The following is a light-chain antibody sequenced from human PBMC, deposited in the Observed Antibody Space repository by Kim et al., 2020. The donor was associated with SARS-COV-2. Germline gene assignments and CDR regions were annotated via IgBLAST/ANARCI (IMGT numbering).Light chain of an antibody. Sequence: PGAGATLSCRASQSIRSSLAWYPQRPGQPPRLLIFDASIRASGIPARFSGSGSGTDFTLTISGLEPEDFAVYYCQQRNNWPPKVTFGGGTKVDIK. J-gene: IGKJ4*01. V-gene: IGKV3-11*01. CDR1: QSIRSS. CDR3: QQRNNWPPKVT. CDR2: DAS.